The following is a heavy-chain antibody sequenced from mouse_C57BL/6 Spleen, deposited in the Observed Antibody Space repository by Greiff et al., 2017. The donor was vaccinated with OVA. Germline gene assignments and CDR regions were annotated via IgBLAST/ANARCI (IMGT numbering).Heavy chain of an antibody. D-gene: IGHD4-1*01. Sequence: VQLVESGPGLVQPSQSLSITCTVSGFSLTSYGVHWVRQSPGKGLEWLGVIWSGGSTDYNAAFISRLSISKDNSKSQVFFKMNSLQADDTAIYYCATLTGAAWFAYWGQGTLVTVSA. CDR1: GFSLTSYG. CDR3: ATLTGAAWFAY. CDR2: IWSGGST. V-gene: IGHV2-2*01. J-gene: IGHJ3*01.